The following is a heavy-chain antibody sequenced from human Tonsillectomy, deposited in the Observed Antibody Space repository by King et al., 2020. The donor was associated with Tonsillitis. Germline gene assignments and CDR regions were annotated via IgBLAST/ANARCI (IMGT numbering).Heavy chain of an antibody. V-gene: IGHV3-13*01. Sequence: VQLVESGGGLVQPGGSLRLSCAASGFTFSSYDMHWVRQATGQGLEWVPSIGTDGDTYYPGSVKGRFTTSRENAKNSLYLQMNSLRAGDTAVYYCAREPKGYYYGMDVWGQGTTVTVSS. CDR2: IGTDGDT. J-gene: IGHJ6*02. CDR3: AREPKGYYYGMDV. CDR1: GFTFSSYD.